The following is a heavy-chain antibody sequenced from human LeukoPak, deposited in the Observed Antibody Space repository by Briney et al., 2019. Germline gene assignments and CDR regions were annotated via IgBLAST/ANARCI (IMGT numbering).Heavy chain of an antibody. D-gene: IGHD7-27*01. CDR3: ARDSNWVNDAFDI. J-gene: IGHJ3*02. V-gene: IGHV3-30*04. Sequence: GGSLRLSCAASGFTFSNYVIHWVRQAPGKGLEWVAFMSSDDYNKYYADSVKGRFTISRDNSKNTLYLEMNSLRSEDTAVYYCARDSNWVNDAFDIWGQGTMVTVSS. CDR2: MSSDDYNK. CDR1: GFTFSNYV.